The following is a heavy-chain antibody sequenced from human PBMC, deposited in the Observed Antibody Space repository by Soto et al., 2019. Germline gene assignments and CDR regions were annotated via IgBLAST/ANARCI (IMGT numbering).Heavy chain of an antibody. CDR2: MNPNSGNT. D-gene: IGHD3-3*01. CDR3: ARVMRFTGDYYYYYYMDV. V-gene: IGHV1-8*02. CDR1: GYTFTSYA. Sequence: ASVKVSCKASGYTFTSYAMHWVRQATGKGLEWMGWMNPNSGNTGYAQKFQGRVTMTRNTSISTAYMELSSLRSEDTAVYYCARVMRFTGDYYYYYYMDVWGKGTTVTVSS. J-gene: IGHJ6*03.